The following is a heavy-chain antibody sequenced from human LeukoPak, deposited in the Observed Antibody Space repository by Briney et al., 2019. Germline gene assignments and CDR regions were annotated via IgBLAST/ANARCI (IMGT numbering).Heavy chain of an antibody. CDR1: VFTFSNYA. CDR3: AKDPNGDYIGAFDF. J-gene: IGHJ3*01. D-gene: IGHD4-17*01. Sequence: GGSLRLSCAGSVFTFSNYAMIWVRQAPGKGREWVSAIKGSGSYTKYADSVTGRFTISRDNSKNMLYLQMNSLTADDTAIYYCAKDPNGDYIGAFDFGGQGTMVTVSS. CDR2: IKGSGSYT. V-gene: IGHV3-23*01.